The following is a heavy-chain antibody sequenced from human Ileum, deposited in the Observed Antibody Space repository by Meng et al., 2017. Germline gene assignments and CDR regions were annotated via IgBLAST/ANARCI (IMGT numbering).Heavy chain of an antibody. CDR1: GFTFNNYW. CDR3: AKEYIGAGNWFDP. Sequence: GGPLRLSCAASGFTFNNYWMHWVRQTPGKGLEWVSRIKGGERHTDYADFARGRFSISRDNAKNTLYLQRNSLTAEDTAVYYCAKEYIGAGNWFDPWGQGTLVTVSS. V-gene: IGHV3-74*01. J-gene: IGHJ5*02. D-gene: IGHD5-12*01. CDR2: IKGGERHT.